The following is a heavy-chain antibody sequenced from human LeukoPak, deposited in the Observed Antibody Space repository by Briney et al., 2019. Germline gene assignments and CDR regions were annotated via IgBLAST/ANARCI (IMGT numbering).Heavy chain of an antibody. V-gene: IGHV3-48*01. CDR1: GFTFSSYG. D-gene: IGHD3-22*01. CDR3: ARDFHRRLYDSSAYHPY. Sequence: GGSLRLSCAASGFTFSSYGMNWVRQAPGKGLEWVSYISSSSSTIYYADSVKGRFTISRDNAKNSLYLQMNSLRAEDTAVYYCARDFHRRLYDSSAYHPYRGQGTLVTVSS. J-gene: IGHJ4*02. CDR2: ISSSSSTI.